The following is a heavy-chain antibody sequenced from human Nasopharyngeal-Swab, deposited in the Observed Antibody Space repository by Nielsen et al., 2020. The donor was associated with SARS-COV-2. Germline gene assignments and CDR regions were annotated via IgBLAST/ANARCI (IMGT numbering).Heavy chain of an antibody. V-gene: IGHV1-3*01. J-gene: IGHJ5*02. CDR2: INAGNGNT. CDR3: AGGDIVVVPAKGNWFDP. D-gene: IGHD2-2*01. Sequence: ASAKVSCKASGYTFTSYAMHWVRQAPGQRLEWMGWINAGNGNTKYSQKFQGRVTITRDTSASTAYMELSSLRSEDTAVYYCAGGDIVVVPAKGNWFDPWGQGTLVTVSS. CDR1: GYTFTSYA.